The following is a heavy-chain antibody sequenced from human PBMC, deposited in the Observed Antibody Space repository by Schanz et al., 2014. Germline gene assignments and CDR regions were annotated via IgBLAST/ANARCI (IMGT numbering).Heavy chain of an antibody. Sequence: QVQLQESGPGLVKPSETLSLTCSVSGGSIRTYFWAWIRQPPGKGLEWIGYIYYSGSTYYNPSLKSRVTMSVDTSKNQFSLKLRSVTAVDTAVYYCASKGLTTDAFDIWGQGTMVTVSS. CDR2: IYYSGST. V-gene: IGHV4-59*04. CDR1: GGSIRTYF. D-gene: IGHD2-8*01. J-gene: IGHJ3*02. CDR3: ASKGLTTDAFDI.